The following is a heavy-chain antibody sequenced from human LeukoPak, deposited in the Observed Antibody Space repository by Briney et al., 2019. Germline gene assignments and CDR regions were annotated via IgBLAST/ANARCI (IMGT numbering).Heavy chain of an antibody. D-gene: IGHD6-6*01. Sequence: SETLSLTCAVYGGSFSGYYWSWIRQPPGKGLEWIGEINHSGSTNYNPSLKSRVTISVDTSKNQFSLKLSSVTAADTAVHYCARGSRGSIAARGTPYYMDVWGKGTTVTVSS. CDR3: ARGSRGSIAARGTPYYMDV. CDR2: INHSGST. CDR1: GGSFSGYY. J-gene: IGHJ6*03. V-gene: IGHV4-34*01.